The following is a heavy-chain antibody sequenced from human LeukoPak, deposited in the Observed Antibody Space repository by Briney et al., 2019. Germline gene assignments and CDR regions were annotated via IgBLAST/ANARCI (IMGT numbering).Heavy chain of an antibody. CDR3: AKGPLDFVLD. CDR2: ISGSGGSA. Sequence: GGSLRLSCAASGFTFSSYAMSWVRQAPGEGLEWVSAISGSGGSAYYADSVKGRFTISRDNSKNTLYLQINSLRAPDTAVYYCAKGPLDFVLDWGQGTLVTVSS. J-gene: IGHJ4*02. D-gene: IGHD3-16*01. V-gene: IGHV3-23*01. CDR1: GFTFSSYA.